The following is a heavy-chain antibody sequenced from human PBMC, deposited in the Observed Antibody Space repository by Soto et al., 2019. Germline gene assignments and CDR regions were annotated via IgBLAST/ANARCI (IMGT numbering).Heavy chain of an antibody. D-gene: IGHD1-1*01. CDR3: AREANWNDVDGVQGYYYYGMDV. J-gene: IGHJ6*02. CDR1: GGTFSSYA. V-gene: IGHV1-69*01. Sequence: QVQLVQSGAEVKKPGSSVKVSCKASGGTFSSYAISWVRQAPGQGLEWMGGIIPILGTANYAQKFQGRVTITADESTSTAYMELSSLRSEDTAVYYCAREANWNDVDGVQGYYYYGMDVWGQGTTVTVSS. CDR2: IIPILGTA.